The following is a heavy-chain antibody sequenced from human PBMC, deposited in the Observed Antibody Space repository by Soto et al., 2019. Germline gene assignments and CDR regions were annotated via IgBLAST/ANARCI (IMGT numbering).Heavy chain of an antibody. CDR2: IYYSGST. V-gene: IGHV4-31*03. CDR1: GGSISSGGYY. J-gene: IGHJ4*02. Sequence: SETLSLTCTVSGGSISSGGYYWSWIRQHPGKGLEWIGYIYYSGSTYYNPSLKSRVTISVDTSKNQFSLKLSSVTAADTAVYDCARGGHFGWPIGWGQGPMVTFSS. CDR3: ARGGHFGWPIG. D-gene: IGHD3-3*01.